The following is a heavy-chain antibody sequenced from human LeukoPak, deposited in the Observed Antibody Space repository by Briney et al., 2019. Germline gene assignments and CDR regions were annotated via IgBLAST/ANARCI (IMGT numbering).Heavy chain of an antibody. CDR2: IYYSGST. CDR3: ARGVGTTLVAATSHFEY. J-gene: IGHJ4*02. D-gene: IGHD2-15*01. V-gene: IGHV4-59*01. CDR1: GGSISSYY. Sequence: SETLSLTCTVSGGSISSYYWSWIRQPPGKGLEWIGYIYYSGSTNYNPSLKSRVTISVDTSKNQFSLKLSSVTAADTAVYYCARGVGTTLVAATSHFEYWGQGTLVTVSS.